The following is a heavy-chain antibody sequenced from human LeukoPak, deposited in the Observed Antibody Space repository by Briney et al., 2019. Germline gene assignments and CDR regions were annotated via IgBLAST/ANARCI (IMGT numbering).Heavy chain of an antibody. CDR3: ARVLYYYDSSKLNWFDP. V-gene: IGHV4-30-4*08. Sequence: LQTLSLSCTVSGGSISSGDYYWSWIRQPPGKGLELVGYIYYSGTTYYNPSLKSRVTISVDTSKNQFSLKLSSVTARDTAVYYCARVLYYYDSSKLNWFDPWGRGPLVTVSS. CDR2: IYYSGTT. D-gene: IGHD3-22*01. CDR1: GGSISSGDYY. J-gene: IGHJ5*02.